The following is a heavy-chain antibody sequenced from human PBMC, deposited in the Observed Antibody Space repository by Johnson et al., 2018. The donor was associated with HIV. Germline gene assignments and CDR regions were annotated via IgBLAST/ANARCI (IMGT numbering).Heavy chain of an antibody. Sequence: VQLVESGGGVVQPGRSLRLSCAASGFTFTSYTIHWVRQAPGKGLEWVALISSDGTNKYYADSVKDRFTISRDNSKNTLYVEMNSLRVEDTALYYCARANRGRNDAFDIWGQGTMVTVSS. V-gene: IGHV3-30-3*01. J-gene: IGHJ3*02. CDR1: GFTFTSYT. CDR3: ARANRGRNDAFDI. D-gene: IGHD2-15*01. CDR2: ISSDGTNK.